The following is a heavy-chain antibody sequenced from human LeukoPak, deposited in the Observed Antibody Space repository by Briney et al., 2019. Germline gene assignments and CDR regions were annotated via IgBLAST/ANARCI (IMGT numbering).Heavy chain of an antibody. V-gene: IGHV1-46*01. D-gene: IGHD5-18*01. Sequence: GASVKVSCKASGYTFTSYYMHWVRQAPGQGLEWMGIINPSGGSTSYAQKFQGRVTMTRDTSTSTVYMELSSLRSEDTAVYYCARAPRGYSYGYARDYWGQGTLVTVSS. CDR3: ARAPRGYSYGYARDY. CDR1: GYTFTSYY. CDR2: INPSGGST. J-gene: IGHJ4*02.